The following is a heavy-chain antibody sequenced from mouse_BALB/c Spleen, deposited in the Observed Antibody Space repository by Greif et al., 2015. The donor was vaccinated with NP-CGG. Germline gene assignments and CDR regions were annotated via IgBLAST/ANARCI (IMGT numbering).Heavy chain of an antibody. J-gene: IGHJ1*01. CDR3: NAGNYDWYFDV. D-gene: IGHD2-1*01. CDR1: GFNIKDYY. Sequence: EVQLQESGAELVRSGASVKLSCTASGFNIKDYYMHWVKQRPEQGLEWIGWIDPENGDTEYAPKFQGKATMTADTSSNTAYLQLSSLTSEDTAVYYCNAGNYDWYFDVWGAGTTVTVSS. V-gene: IGHV14-4*02. CDR2: IDPENGDT.